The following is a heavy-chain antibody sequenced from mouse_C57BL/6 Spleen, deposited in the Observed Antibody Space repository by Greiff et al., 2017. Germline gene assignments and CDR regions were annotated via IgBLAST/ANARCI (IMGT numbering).Heavy chain of an antibody. CDR3: TSPLNGYFDV. J-gene: IGHJ1*03. CDR2: IRNKANNHAT. Sequence: EVQLLESGGGLVQPGGSMKLSCAASGFTFSDAWMDWVRQPPEKGLEWVAEIRNKANNHATYYAESVKGRFTISRDDSRISVYLQMNTLRAEDTGIYYCTSPLNGYFDVWGTGTTLTVSS. V-gene: IGHV6-6*01. CDR1: GFTFSDAW.